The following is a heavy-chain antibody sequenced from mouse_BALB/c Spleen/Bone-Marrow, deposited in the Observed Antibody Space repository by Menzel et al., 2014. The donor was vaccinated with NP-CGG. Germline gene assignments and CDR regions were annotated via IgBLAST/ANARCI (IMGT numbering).Heavy chain of an antibody. V-gene: IGHV14-3*02. Sequence: VQLQQSGAELVKPGASVKLSCTASGFNIKDTYMHWVKQRPEQGLEWIGRIDPANGNTKYDPKFQGKATITADTSSNTAYLQLNSLTSEDTAVYYCARYYYGYYFDNWGQGTTLTVSS. CDR1: GFNIKDTY. J-gene: IGHJ2*01. CDR3: ARYYYGYYFDN. CDR2: IDPANGNT. D-gene: IGHD1-2*01.